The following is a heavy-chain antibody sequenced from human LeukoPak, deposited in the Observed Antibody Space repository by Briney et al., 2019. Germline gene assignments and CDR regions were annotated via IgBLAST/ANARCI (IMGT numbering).Heavy chain of an antibody. J-gene: IGHJ4*02. D-gene: IGHD3-10*01. CDR2: INPNSGGT. V-gene: IGHV1-2*06. Sequence: ASVKVSCKASGYTFTGYYMHWVRQAPGQGLEWMGRINPNSGGTNYAQKFQGRVTVTRDTSISTAYMELSRLRSDDTAVYYCARDPYGSGSYQDYWGQGTLVTVSS. CDR1: GYTFTGYY. CDR3: ARDPYGSGSYQDY.